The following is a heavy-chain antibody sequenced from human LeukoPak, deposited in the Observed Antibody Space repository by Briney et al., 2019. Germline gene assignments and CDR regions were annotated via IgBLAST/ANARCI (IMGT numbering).Heavy chain of an antibody. CDR1: GFNFNIYA. CDR2: INGESTWI. J-gene: IGHJ3*02. V-gene: IGHV3-48*02. CDR3: ARDHKWGFDI. D-gene: IGHD2-8*01. Sequence: PGGSLTLSCAASGFNFNIYAMNWIRQAAGKGLAWVAYINGESTWIYYADSVKGRLTLSRDSAENSVYLQMNSLRDEDTAVYLCARDHKWGFDIWGQGTMVTVSS.